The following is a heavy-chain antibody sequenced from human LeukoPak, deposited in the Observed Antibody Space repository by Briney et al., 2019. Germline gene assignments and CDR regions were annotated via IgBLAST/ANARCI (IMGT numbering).Heavy chain of an antibody. CDR3: ARGYYGGNRASFDY. J-gene: IGHJ4*02. V-gene: IGHV1-2*02. D-gene: IGHD4-23*01. Sequence: ASVKVSCKASGYTFTGYYMHWVRQAPGQGLEWMGWINPNSGGTNYAQKFQGRVTMTRDTSISTAYMELSRLRSDDTAVYYCARGYYGGNRASFDYWGQGTLVTVSS. CDR1: GYTFTGYY. CDR2: INPNSGGT.